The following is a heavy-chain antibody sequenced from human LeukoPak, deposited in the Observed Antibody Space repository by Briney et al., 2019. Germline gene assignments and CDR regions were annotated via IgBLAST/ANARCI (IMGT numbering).Heavy chain of an antibody. V-gene: IGHV3-9*01. CDR1: GFTFDDYA. J-gene: IGHJ4*02. CDR2: ISWNSGSI. CDR3: AKDRFGNSYGYPALYSGPDY. D-gene: IGHD5-18*01. Sequence: GGSLRLSCAASGFTFDDYAMHWVRQAPGKGLEWVSGISWNSGSIGYADSVKGRFTISRDNAKNSLYLQMNSLRAEDTAIYYCAKDRFGNSYGYPALYSGPDYWGQGTLVTVSS.